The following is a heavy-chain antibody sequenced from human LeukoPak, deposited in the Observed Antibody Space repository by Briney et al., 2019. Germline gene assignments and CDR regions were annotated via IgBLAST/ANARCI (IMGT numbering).Heavy chain of an antibody. V-gene: IGHV1-46*01. J-gene: IGHJ5*02. CDR2: INPSGGST. Sequence: ASVKVSCKASGYTFTSYYMHWVGQAPEQGLEWMGIINPSGGSTSYAQKSQGRVTMTRDTSTSTVYMELSSLRSEDTAVYYCARDRPHIVVVPAAGGRWFDPWGQGTLVTVSS. CDR3: ARDRPHIVVVPAAGGRWFDP. D-gene: IGHD2-2*01. CDR1: GYTFTSYY.